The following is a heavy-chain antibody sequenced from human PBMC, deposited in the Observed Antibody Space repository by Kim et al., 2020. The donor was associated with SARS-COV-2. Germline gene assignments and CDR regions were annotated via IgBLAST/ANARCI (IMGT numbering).Heavy chain of an antibody. J-gene: IGHJ6*02. Sequence: SETLSLTCAVYGGSFSGYYWSWIRQPPGKGLEWIGEINHSGSTNYNPSLKSRVTISADTSKNQFSLKLSSVTAADTAVYYCARAQAGLRLPYYYYYYGMDVWGQGTTVTVSS. CDR3: ARAQAGLRLPYYYYYYGMDV. V-gene: IGHV4-34*01. CDR2: INHSGST. CDR1: GGSFSGYY. D-gene: IGHD3-22*01.